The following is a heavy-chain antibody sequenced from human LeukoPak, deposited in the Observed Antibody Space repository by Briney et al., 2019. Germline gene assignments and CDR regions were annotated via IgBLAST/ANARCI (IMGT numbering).Heavy chain of an antibody. V-gene: IGHV1-8*01. CDR1: GYTFTSYD. Sequence: ASVKVSCKASGYTFTSYDINWVRQATGQGLEWMGRMNPNSGNTGYAQKFQGRVTMTRNTSISTAYMELSSLRSEDTAVYYCASGTYSSSSGYWFDPWGQGTLVTVSS. CDR2: MNPNSGNT. J-gene: IGHJ5*02. CDR3: ASGTYSSSSGYWFDP. D-gene: IGHD6-6*01.